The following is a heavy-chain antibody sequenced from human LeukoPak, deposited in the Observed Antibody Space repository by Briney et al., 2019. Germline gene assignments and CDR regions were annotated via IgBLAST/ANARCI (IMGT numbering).Heavy chain of an antibody. Sequence: GGSLRLSCAASGFTVSNKYMTWVRQAPGKGLEWVSLIYSDGRTYYADSVKGRCTISRDNSKNTLYLQMNSLRVEDTAVYYCARDGKDSSGYYFGDSWGQGTLVTVSS. D-gene: IGHD3-22*01. CDR3: ARDGKDSSGYYFGDS. CDR2: IYSDGRT. J-gene: IGHJ4*02. CDR1: GFTVSNKY. V-gene: IGHV3-53*01.